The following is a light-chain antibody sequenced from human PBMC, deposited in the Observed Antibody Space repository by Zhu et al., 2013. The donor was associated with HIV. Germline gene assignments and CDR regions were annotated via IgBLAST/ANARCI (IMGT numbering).Light chain of an antibody. CDR3: MQGTHWPPWT. CDR1: QGLVHSDGYTY. J-gene: IGKJ1*01. CDR2: QVS. Sequence: DTVMTQTPLSLRVTLGQPASISCRSTQGLVHSDGYTYLSWFHQRPGQPPRRLIHQVSNRDFGVPERFSGGGSGTHFKLTINRVEAEDIGTFYCMQGTHWPPWTFGRGTRLEI. V-gene: IGKV2-30*02.